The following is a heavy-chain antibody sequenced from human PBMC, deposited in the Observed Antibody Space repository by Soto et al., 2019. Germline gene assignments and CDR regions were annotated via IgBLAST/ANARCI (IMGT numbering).Heavy chain of an antibody. J-gene: IGHJ6*02. Sequence: GGSLRLSCAASGFTFSSYGMHWVRQAPGKGLEWVAVISYDGSNKYYADSVKGRFTISRDNSKNTLYLQMNSLRAEDTAVYYCANGPSHARGYYYYGMDVWGQGTTVTVSS. CDR1: GFTFSSYG. CDR3: ANGPSHARGYYYYGMDV. D-gene: IGHD2-2*01. CDR2: ISYDGSNK. V-gene: IGHV3-30*18.